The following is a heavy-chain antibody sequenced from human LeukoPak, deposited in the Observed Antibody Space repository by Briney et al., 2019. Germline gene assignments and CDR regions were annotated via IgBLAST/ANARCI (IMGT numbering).Heavy chain of an antibody. Sequence: SETLSLTCSVSGGSVSSGPYYWSWIRQPPGKGLQWIGYIYFTGSTNYNPSLKSRVTISADTSKNQSSLRLNSVTATDTALYYCARRKLASDAFDIWGQGTLVSVSS. CDR1: GGSVSSGPYY. CDR3: ARRKLASDAFDI. J-gene: IGHJ3*02. CDR2: IYFTGST. D-gene: IGHD1-1*01. V-gene: IGHV4-61*01.